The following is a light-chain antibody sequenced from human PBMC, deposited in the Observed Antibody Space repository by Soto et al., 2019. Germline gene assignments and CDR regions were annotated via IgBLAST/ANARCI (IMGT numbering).Light chain of an antibody. Sequence: SYELTQPPSASLSPGQTARIACSGDAMPNQYAYWYQQKPGQAPILVIYKDNERPSGIPERFSGSNSGTTATLTISGVQAEDEADYYCQSSDSSGTSVVFGGGTKVTVL. CDR1: AMPNQY. CDR3: QSSDSSGTSVV. CDR2: KDN. J-gene: IGLJ2*01. V-gene: IGLV3-25*02.